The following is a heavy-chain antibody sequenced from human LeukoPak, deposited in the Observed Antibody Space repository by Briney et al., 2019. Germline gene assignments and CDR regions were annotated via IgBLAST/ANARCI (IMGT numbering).Heavy chain of an antibody. D-gene: IGHD6-6*01. CDR2: IKSDGSST. CDR3: ARDGMYGSSSYYYYMDV. CDR1: GFTFSTYW. Sequence: GGSLRLSCAASGFTFSTYWMHWVRQAPGKGLVWVSRIKSDGSSTNYADSAKGRFTISRDNAKNTLYLQMNSLRAEDTAVYYCARDGMYGSSSYYYYMDVWGKGTTVTVSS. V-gene: IGHV3-74*01. J-gene: IGHJ6*03.